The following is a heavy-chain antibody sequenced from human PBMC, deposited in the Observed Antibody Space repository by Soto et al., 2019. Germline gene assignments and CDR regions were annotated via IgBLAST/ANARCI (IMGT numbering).Heavy chain of an antibody. CDR3: ARGSGSYWDYFDN. Sequence: SLRLSCVASGFPFSSYWMHWVRQAPGKGLVWVSRINSDGSSTSYADSVKGRFTISRDNAKNTLYVQMNRLRAEDTAVYYCARGSGSYWDYFDNWGQGTLVTVSS. CDR1: GFPFSSYW. V-gene: IGHV3-74*01. CDR2: INSDGSST. J-gene: IGHJ4*02. D-gene: IGHD3-10*01.